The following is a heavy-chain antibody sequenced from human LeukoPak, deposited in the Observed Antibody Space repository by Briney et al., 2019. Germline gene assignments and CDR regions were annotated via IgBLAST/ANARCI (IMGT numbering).Heavy chain of an antibody. CDR2: INQSGSI. CDR3: ARAPYYYDSSGYSNYYYYYYYMDV. D-gene: IGHD3-22*01. V-gene: IGHV4-34*01. J-gene: IGHJ6*03. CDR1: GGSFSDYQ. Sequence: PSETLSLTCAVYGGSFSDYQWSWIRQPPGKGLEWIGEINQSGSINYNPSLKSRVTMSVDTSKNQFSLKLSSVTAADAAVYYCARAPYYYDSSGYSNYYYYYYYMDVWGNGTTVTVSS.